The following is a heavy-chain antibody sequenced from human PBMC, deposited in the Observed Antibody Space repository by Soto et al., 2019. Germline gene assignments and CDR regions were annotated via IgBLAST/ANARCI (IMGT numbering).Heavy chain of an antibody. J-gene: IGHJ4*02. CDR1: GFTFSSYA. V-gene: IGHV3-23*01. CDR2: ISGSGGST. D-gene: IGHD6-13*01. CDR3: AKENGYSSGWFEFDY. Sequence: EVQLLESGGGLVQPGGSLRLSCAASGFTFSSYAMSWVRQAPGKGLEWVSAISGSGGSTYYEDSVKGRFTISRDNSKNTRYLQMNSLRAEDTAVYYCAKENGYSSGWFEFDYWGQGTLVTVSS.